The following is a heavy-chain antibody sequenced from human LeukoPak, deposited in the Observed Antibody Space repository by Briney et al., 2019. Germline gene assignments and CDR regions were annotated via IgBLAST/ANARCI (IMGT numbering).Heavy chain of an antibody. CDR3: ARDSGSSRGFDY. CDR1: GDSISRYY. CDR2: IYYSGST. Sequence: SETLSLTCTVSGDSISRYYWSWIRHPPGKGLEWIGYIYYSGSTNYNPSLKSRVTISVDTSKNQFSLKLSAVTAADTAVCYCARDSGSSRGFDYGGQGTLVTVSS. J-gene: IGHJ4*02. D-gene: IGHD6-13*01. V-gene: IGHV4-59*13.